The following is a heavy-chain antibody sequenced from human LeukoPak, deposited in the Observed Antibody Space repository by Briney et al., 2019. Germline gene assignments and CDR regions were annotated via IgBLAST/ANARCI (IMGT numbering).Heavy chain of an antibody. V-gene: IGHV3-49*04. Sequence: PGRSLRLSCTTSGFTFGDYAMAWVRQAPGKGLEWLGFIRTRAYGATTEYAASVRGRFSISRDNSKNIASLQVNSLNTEVTAVYYCARHMTPTIFGAYYFDYWGQGALVTVSS. CDR1: GFTFGDYA. CDR3: ARHMTPTIFGAYYFDY. D-gene: IGHD3-3*01. J-gene: IGHJ4*02. CDR2: IRTRAYGATT.